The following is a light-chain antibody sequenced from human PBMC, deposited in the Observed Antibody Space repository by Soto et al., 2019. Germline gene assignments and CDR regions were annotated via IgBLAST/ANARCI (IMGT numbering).Light chain of an antibody. Sequence: EVVMTQSPVTPSVSSGERALLSCRASQSVRTNLAWYQQKPGQAPRLLIYRASTRAAGVPDRFSGTGSGTEFTLTISSLQSEDFAVYVCHQYNNWPPWTFGRGTKVDIK. J-gene: IGKJ1*01. CDR1: QSVRTN. CDR2: RAS. CDR3: HQYNNWPPWT. V-gene: IGKV3-15*01.